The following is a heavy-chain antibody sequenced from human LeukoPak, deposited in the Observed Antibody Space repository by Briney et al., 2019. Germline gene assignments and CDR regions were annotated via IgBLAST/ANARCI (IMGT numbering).Heavy chain of an antibody. Sequence: PGGSLRLSCAASGFTYSSNWMHWVRQAPGKGLVWVSRVSGDGSITYYADSVKGRFTMSRDNAKNTLYLQINSLRDEDTAVYYCARQNYGNPDYWGQGTLVTVSS. D-gene: IGHD3-16*01. CDR3: ARQNYGNPDY. CDR2: VSGDGSIT. CDR1: GFTYSSNW. J-gene: IGHJ4*02. V-gene: IGHV3-74*01.